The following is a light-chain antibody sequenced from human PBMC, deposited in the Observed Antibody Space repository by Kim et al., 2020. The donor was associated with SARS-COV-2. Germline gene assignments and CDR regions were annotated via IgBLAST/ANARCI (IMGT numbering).Light chain of an antibody. CDR3: QQYGTSPMYT. CDR2: GAS. Sequence: EIVLTQSPGTLSLSPGERVTLSYRASQTVSSNFLAWYQQKPGQAPRLLIYGASSRAIGIPDRFSGSGSGTDFTLTISRLEPEDFAMYYCQQYGTSPMYTFGQGTKLEIK. V-gene: IGKV3-20*01. CDR1: QTVSSNF. J-gene: IGKJ2*01.